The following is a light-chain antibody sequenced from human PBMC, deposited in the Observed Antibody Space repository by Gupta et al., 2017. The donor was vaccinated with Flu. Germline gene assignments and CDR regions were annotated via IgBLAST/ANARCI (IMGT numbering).Light chain of an antibody. CDR3: QQRSNWPGFT. V-gene: IGKV3-11*01. CDR2: DAS. Sequence: EIVLTQSSATLSLSPGERATLPCRASQSVSSYLAWYQQKPGQAPRLLIYDASNRATGIPARFSGSGYGTDFTLTSSSLEPEDFAVYYCQQRSNWPGFTFGPGTKVDIK. CDR1: QSVSSY. J-gene: IGKJ3*01.